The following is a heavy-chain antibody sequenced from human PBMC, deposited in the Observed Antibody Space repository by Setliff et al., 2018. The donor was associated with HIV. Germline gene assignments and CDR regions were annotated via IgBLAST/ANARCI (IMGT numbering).Heavy chain of an antibody. CDR1: GYSVNSDYL. Sequence: SETLSLTCTVSGYSVNSDYLWCWIRQPPGKGLEWIGSIYYSGSTNYNPSLKSRVTISVDTSKNQFSLKMSSVTAADTAMYYCARGPTYNFWSGYYTSASFDPWGQGTLVTVSS. CDR2: IYYSGST. V-gene: IGHV4-38-2*02. J-gene: IGHJ5*02. D-gene: IGHD3-3*01. CDR3: ARGPTYNFWSGYYTSASFDP.